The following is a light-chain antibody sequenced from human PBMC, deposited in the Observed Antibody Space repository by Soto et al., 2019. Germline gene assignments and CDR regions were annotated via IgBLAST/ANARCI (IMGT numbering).Light chain of an antibody. CDR1: QSLAASDGNTY. CDR2: KVS. J-gene: IGKJ2*01. V-gene: IGKV2-30*01. Sequence: DVLMTQSPLSLPVTLGQPASISCRSSQSLAASDGNTYFSWFQQRPGQSPRRLIYKVSNRDSGVPDRFSGSGSGTDFTLKISRVEAEDVGVYYCMQGTHLYTFGQGTKLEIK. CDR3: MQGTHLYT.